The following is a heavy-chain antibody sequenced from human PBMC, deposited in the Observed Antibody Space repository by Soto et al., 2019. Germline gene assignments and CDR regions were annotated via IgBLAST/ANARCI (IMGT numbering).Heavy chain of an antibody. V-gene: IGHV1-69*02. CDR3: TRGSGGGFDD. D-gene: IGHD1-26*01. J-gene: IGHJ4*02. CDR1: GGTFSTYI. CDR2: IIPVLGLA. Sequence: QVKLVQSGAEVKKPGSSVKVSCKASGGTFSTYIINWVRQAPGQGLEWMGRIIPVLGLANYAQKFQGRVTITADKSTSTAYMDLSSLRSEDTAMYYCTRGSGGGFDDWGQGTLVTVSS.